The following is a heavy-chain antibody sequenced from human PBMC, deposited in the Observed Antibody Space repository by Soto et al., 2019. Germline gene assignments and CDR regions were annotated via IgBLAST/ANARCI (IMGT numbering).Heavy chain of an antibody. V-gene: IGHV3-23*01. J-gene: IGHJ4*02. D-gene: IGHD3-3*01. CDR1: GFTFSSYA. CDR3: ANWGGYDFWSGYYLDY. Sequence: EVQLLESGGGLVQPGGSLRLSCAASGFTFSSYAMSWVRQAPGKGLEWVSAISGSGGSTYYADSVKGRFTISRDNSKNSLYLQMNSLRAEDTAVYYCANWGGYDFWSGYYLDYWGQGTLVTVSS. CDR2: ISGSGGST.